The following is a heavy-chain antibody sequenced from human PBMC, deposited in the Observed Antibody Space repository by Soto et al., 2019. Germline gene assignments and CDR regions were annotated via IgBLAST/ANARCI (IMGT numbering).Heavy chain of an antibody. Sequence: QVHLVQSGAEVKKPGASVKVSCKGSGYIFTTYGITWVRQAPGQGLEWMGWISAHNGNTHYAQKLQGRVTVTRDTSTSTAYMELRNLRSDDTAVYYCARGRYGDYWGQGARVTVSS. D-gene: IGHD1-1*01. CDR2: ISAHNGNT. J-gene: IGHJ4*02. CDR1: GYIFTTYG. CDR3: ARGRYGDY. V-gene: IGHV1-18*01.